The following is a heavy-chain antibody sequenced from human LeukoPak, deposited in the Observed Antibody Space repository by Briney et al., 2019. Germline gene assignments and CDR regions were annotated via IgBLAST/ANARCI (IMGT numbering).Heavy chain of an antibody. J-gene: IGHJ3*01. D-gene: IGHD3-9*01. CDR2: GYPGDSET. CDR3: ARPLLRYFDTHAFDL. V-gene: IGHV5-51*01. Sequence: GESLKISCKGSGVTFTNYWIGWVRQLPGKGLEWMGIGYPGDSETRYSPSFHGQVTMSVDKSINTAYLQWSSLKASDTAVDYCARPLLRYFDTHAFDLWGQGTMVTVSS. CDR1: GVTFTNYW.